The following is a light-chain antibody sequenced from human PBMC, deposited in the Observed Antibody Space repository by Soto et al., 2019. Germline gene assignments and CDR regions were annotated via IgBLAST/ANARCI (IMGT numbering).Light chain of an antibody. V-gene: IGLV2-14*01. CDR2: EVS. CDR1: SSDIGTYDY. CDR3: AAWDDSLNGPV. J-gene: IGLJ2*01. Sequence: QSVLTQPASVSGSPGQSITISCTGTSSDIGTYDYVSWYQQHPGKAPKLMIYEVSNRPSGVSNRFSGSKSGNTASLTISGLQAADEADYYCAAWDDSLNGPVFGGGTKLTVL.